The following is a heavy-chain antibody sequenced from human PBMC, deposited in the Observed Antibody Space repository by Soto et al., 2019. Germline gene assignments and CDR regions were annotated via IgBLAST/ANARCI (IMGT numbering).Heavy chain of an antibody. V-gene: IGHV3-30-3*01. Sequence: QVQLEESGGGVVQPGRSLRLSCVGTGFTFSSYAMHWVRQAPGKGLEWVAVISNDGTNKYYADSVEGRITISRDNSKNTLYLQMHSLRSEDTAVYYCARGTTLAIFDYGKDVSGQGATVTVSS. CDR2: ISNDGTNK. J-gene: IGHJ6*02. CDR3: ARGTTLAIFDYGKDV. CDR1: GFTFSSYA. D-gene: IGHD3-3*01.